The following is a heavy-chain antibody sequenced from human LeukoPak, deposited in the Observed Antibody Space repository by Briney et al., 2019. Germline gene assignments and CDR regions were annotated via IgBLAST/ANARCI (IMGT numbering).Heavy chain of an antibody. V-gene: IGHV3-30*18. CDR2: ISYDGSNK. J-gene: IGHJ5*02. CDR1: GFTFSSYG. CDR3: AKDRWGYCSSTSCHLNWFDP. D-gene: IGHD2-2*01. Sequence: GGSLRLSCAASGFTFSSYGMHWVRQAPGKGLEWVAVISYDGSNKYYADSVKGRFTISRDNSKNTLYLQMNCLRAEDTAVYYCAKDRWGYCSSTSCHLNWFDPWGQGTLVTVSS.